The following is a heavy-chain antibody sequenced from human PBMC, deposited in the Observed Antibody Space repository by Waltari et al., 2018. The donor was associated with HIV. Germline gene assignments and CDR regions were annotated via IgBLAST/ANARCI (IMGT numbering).Heavy chain of an antibody. CDR2: INHRGST. V-gene: IGHV4-34*01. J-gene: IGHJ4*02. D-gene: IGHD2-2*01. CDR1: GASFSGYY. Sequence: QVQLQQWGAGLLKPSETLSLTCAVYGASFSGYYWTWIRQPPGKGMEWIGEINHRGSTNDNPSLNSRVTISVDTSKNQFSLKLSSVTAADTAVYYCARGSIVLVPAATNYFDYWGQGTLVTVSS. CDR3: ARGSIVLVPAATNYFDY.